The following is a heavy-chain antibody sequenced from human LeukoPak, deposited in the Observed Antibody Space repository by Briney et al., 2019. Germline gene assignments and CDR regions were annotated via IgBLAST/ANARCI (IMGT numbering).Heavy chain of an antibody. Sequence: GGSLRLPCGASGFHLHDYYMSWIRQAPAKGLEWVSYISSSGSTIYYADSVKGRFTISRDNAKNSLYLQMNSLRAEDTAVYYCARGALVGDTAMLGYYYYGMDVWGQGTTVTVSS. V-gene: IGHV3-11*01. J-gene: IGHJ6*02. D-gene: IGHD5-18*01. CDR2: ISSSGSTI. CDR1: GFHLHDYY. CDR3: ARGALVGDTAMLGYYYYGMDV.